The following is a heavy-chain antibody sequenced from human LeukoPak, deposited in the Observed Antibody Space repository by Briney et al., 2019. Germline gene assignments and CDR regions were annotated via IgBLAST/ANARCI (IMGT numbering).Heavy chain of an antibody. CDR2: TSGSGGST. D-gene: IGHD3-9*01. V-gene: IGHV3-23*01. CDR1: GFTFSSYA. CDR3: AKVGHNLSGYDY. Sequence: GGSLRLSCAASGFTFSSYAMSWVRQAPGKGLEWVSATSGSGGSTYYADSVKGRFTISRDNSKNTLYLQMNSLRAEDTAVYYCAKVGHNLSGYDYWGQGTLVTVSS. J-gene: IGHJ4*02.